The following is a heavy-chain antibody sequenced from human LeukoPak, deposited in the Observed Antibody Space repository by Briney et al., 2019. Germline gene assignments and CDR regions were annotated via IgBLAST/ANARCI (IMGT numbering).Heavy chain of an antibody. Sequence: GGSLRLSCAASGFTFSSYAMHWVRQAPGKGLEWVAVISYDGSNKYYTDSVKGRFTISRDNSKNTLYLQMNSLRAEDTAVYYCARLGIITAAGSNDYWGQGTLVTVSS. CDR1: GFTFSSYA. CDR3: ARLGIITAAGSNDY. CDR2: ISYDGSNK. D-gene: IGHD6-13*01. J-gene: IGHJ4*02. V-gene: IGHV3-30-3*01.